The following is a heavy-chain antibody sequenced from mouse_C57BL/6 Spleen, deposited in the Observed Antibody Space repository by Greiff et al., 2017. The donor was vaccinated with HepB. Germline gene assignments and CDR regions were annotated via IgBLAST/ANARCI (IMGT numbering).Heavy chain of an antibody. CDR2: IDPSDSYT. V-gene: IGHV1-69*01. CDR3: ARVRGSGYQEGFAY. J-gene: IGHJ3*01. D-gene: IGHD3-2*02. Sequence: QVQLQQPGAELVMPGASVKLSCKASGYTFTSYWMHWVKQRPGQGLEWIGEIDPSDSYTNYNQKFKGKHTLTVDKSSSTAYMQLSSLTSADSAVYYCARVRGSGYQEGFAYWGQGTLVTVSA. CDR1: GYTFTSYW.